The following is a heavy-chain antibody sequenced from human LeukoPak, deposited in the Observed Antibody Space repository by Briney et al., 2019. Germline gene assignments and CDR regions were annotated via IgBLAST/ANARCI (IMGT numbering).Heavy chain of an antibody. CDR2: ISYDGSNK. Sequence: GGSLRLSCAASGFTFSSYAMHWVRQAPGKGLEWVAVISYDGSNKYYADSVKGRFTILRDNSKNTLYLQMNSLRAEDTAVYYCAISTSLDVWGQGTTVTVSS. J-gene: IGHJ6*02. V-gene: IGHV3-30*04. CDR3: AISTSLDV. CDR1: GFTFSSYA. D-gene: IGHD2/OR15-2a*01.